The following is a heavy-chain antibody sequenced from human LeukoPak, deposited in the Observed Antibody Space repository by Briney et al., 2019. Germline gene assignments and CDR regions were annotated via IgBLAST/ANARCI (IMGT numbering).Heavy chain of an antibody. J-gene: IGHJ4*02. Sequence: PGGSLRLSCAASGFTFGDYAMHWVRQAPGKGLEWVSGITWDSGVKEYADSVKGRFTISRDNAKKSLYLQLNSLRTEDTALYYCAKGTRSVVPAASDSWGQGTLVTVSS. V-gene: IGHV3-9*01. D-gene: IGHD2-2*01. CDR2: ITWDSGVK. CDR3: AKGTRSVVPAASDS. CDR1: GFTFGDYA.